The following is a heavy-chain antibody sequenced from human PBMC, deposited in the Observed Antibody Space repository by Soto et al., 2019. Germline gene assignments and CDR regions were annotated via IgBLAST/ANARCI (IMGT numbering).Heavy chain of an antibody. J-gene: IGHJ4*02. CDR3: ATERGYSYARFDY. D-gene: IGHD5-18*01. V-gene: IGHV1-69*12. Sequence: QVQLVQSGAEVKKPGSSVKVSCKASGGTFSSYAISWVRQAPGQGLEWMGGIIPIFGTANYAQKFQGRVTSTAAESTSTAYMELSSLRSEDTAVYYWATERGYSYARFDYWGQGTLVTVSS. CDR2: IIPIFGTA. CDR1: GGTFSSYA.